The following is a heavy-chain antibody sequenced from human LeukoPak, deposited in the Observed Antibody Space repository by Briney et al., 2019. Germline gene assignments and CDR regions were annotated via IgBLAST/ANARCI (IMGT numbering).Heavy chain of an antibody. CDR2: ISGSGGST. Sequence: GGSLRLSCAASGFTFSSYGMSWVRQAPGKGLEWVSAISGSGGSTYYADSVKGRFTISRDNSKNTLYLQMNSLRAEDTAVYYCAKSSYYDSSGYYWGRDWGQGTLVTVSS. CDR3: AKSSYYDSSGYYWGRD. CDR1: GFTFSSYG. J-gene: IGHJ4*02. D-gene: IGHD3-22*01. V-gene: IGHV3-23*01.